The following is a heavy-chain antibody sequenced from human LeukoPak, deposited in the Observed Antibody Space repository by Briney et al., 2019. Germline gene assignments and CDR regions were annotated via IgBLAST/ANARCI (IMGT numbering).Heavy chain of an antibody. CDR2: ISAYNGNT. Sequence: ASVKVSCKASGYTFTSHGISWVRQAPGQGLEWMGWISAYNGNTNYAQKLQGRVTMTTDTSTSTAYMELRSLRSDDTAVYYCARRGLYSSSSVEGDYWGQGTLVTVSS. CDR3: ARRGLYSSSSVEGDY. V-gene: IGHV1-18*01. J-gene: IGHJ4*02. D-gene: IGHD6-6*01. CDR1: GYTFTSHG.